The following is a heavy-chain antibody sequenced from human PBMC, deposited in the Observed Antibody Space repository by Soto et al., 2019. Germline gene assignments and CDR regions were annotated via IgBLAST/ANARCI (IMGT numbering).Heavy chain of an antibody. Sequence: QVQLEQSGAEVKKPGSSVKVSCKASGGTLSDHGVAWLRQAPGQGLEGMGGTIPVFNTAKYAQKFQGRVTVTADKFTIIAYMELSSLSSEDTAFYFCARGVYGSGNYYTGPSAFDIWGQGTMVIVSS. CDR2: TIPVFNTA. CDR1: GGTLSDHG. V-gene: IGHV1-69*06. CDR3: ARGVYGSGNYYTGPSAFDI. J-gene: IGHJ3*02. D-gene: IGHD3-10*01.